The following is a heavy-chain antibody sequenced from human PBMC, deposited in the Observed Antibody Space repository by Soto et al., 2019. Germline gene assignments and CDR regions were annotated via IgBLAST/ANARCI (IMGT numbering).Heavy chain of an antibody. Sequence: LSLTCAVSGYSISGGYHWGWIRQPPGKGLEWIASIFRSGASHYSPSLKSRGTISVDTSKNQFSPKLISVTAADTAVYYCARARGADRPNWFDPWGQGTQVTVSS. D-gene: IGHD3-10*01. CDR3: ARARGADRPNWFDP. V-gene: IGHV4-38-2*01. CDR1: GYSISGGYH. CDR2: IFRSGAS. J-gene: IGHJ5*02.